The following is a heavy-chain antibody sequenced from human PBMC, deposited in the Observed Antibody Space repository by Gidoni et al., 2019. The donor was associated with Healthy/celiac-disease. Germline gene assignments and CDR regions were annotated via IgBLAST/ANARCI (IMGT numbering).Heavy chain of an antibody. CDR3: AREGDVDTAMVTYY. CDR2: INHSGST. CDR1: GGSFSGYY. V-gene: IGHV4-34*01. J-gene: IGHJ4*02. D-gene: IGHD5-18*01. Sequence: QVQLQQWGAGLLKPSETLSLTCAVYGGSFSGYYWSWIRQPPGKGLEWIGEINHSGSTNYNPSLKSRVTISVDTSKNQFSLKLSSVTAADTAVYYCAREGDVDTAMVTYYWGQGTLVTVSS.